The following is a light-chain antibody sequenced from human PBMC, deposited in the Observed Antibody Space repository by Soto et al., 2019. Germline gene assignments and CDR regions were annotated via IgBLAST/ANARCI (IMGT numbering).Light chain of an antibody. V-gene: IGKV1-5*01. CDR1: QSVGSW. Sequence: DIQLTQSPSTLSASVGDRVTITCRASQSVGSWLAWYQQRPGKAPRLLIYDASSLDSGVPARFSGSGSGTEFTLTVSSLQPDDFATYYCQQYDDYSWKTFGQATKV. CDR2: DAS. J-gene: IGKJ1*01. CDR3: QQYDDYSWKT.